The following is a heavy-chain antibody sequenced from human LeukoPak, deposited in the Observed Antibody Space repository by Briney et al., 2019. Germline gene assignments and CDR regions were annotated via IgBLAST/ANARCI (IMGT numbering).Heavy chain of an antibody. Sequence: GGSLRLSCAAPEFTFSSYWMSWVRQPPGSGLEWVATIKHDGSEKYYGDSVKGRFTLSRDNACNSLYLQMNSLRAEDTAVYYCARGLLGAVTTFDYWGQGTLVTVSS. V-gene: IGHV3-7*03. CDR1: EFTFSSYW. CDR3: ARGLLGAVTTFDY. CDR2: IKHDGSEK. J-gene: IGHJ4*02. D-gene: IGHD4-11*01.